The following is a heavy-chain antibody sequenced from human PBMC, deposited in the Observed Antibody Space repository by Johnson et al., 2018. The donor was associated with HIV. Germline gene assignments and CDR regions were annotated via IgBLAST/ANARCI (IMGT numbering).Heavy chain of an antibody. CDR2: IKSKTDGGTT. D-gene: IGHD1-26*01. V-gene: IGHV3-15*01. CDR1: GFTFTNAW. J-gene: IGHJ3*02. CDR3: TTDRRSGSYWLGTFDI. Sequence: VQLVESGGGLVKPGGSLRLSCAASGFTFTNAWMTWVRQAPGKGLEWVGRIKSKTDGGTTDYAAPVKGRFTISRDDSKNTLYLQMNNLKTEDTAVYYCTTDRRSGSYWLGTFDIWGQGTVVTVSS.